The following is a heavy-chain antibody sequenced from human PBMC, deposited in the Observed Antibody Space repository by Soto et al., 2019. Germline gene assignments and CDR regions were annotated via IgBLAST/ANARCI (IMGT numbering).Heavy chain of an antibody. CDR1: GGTFTNYA. CDR3: GSWLKEGGIGGNYYYGMDV. J-gene: IGHJ6*02. V-gene: IGHV1-69*13. D-gene: IGHD1-1*01. Sequence: VQLVQSGAEVKKPGSSVKVSCKASGGTFTNYAFSWVRQAPGQGLEWLGGIIPIFGTADYAQKFQGRVTHAADDPTSTVHMEVSSLSSDDTAVYSCGSWLKEGGIGGNYYYGMDVWGQGTTVTVSS. CDR2: IIPIFGTA.